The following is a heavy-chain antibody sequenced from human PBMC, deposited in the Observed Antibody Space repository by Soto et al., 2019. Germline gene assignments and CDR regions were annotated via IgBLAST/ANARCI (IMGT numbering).Heavy chain of an antibody. CDR2: ISSSSSYT. CDR3: ARDRGDYSNYLLGY. J-gene: IGHJ4*02. Sequence: GVSLRLSCAASAFTFSDYYMGWIRQAPGKGPEWVSYISSSSSYTNYADSVKGRFTISRDNAKNSLYLQMNSLRAEDTAVYYCARDRGDYSNYLLGYWDRGTLVTVPS. CDR1: AFTFSDYY. V-gene: IGHV3-11*06. D-gene: IGHD4-4*01.